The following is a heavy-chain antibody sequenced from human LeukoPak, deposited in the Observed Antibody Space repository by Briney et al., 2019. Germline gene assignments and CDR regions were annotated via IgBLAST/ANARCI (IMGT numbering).Heavy chain of an antibody. V-gene: IGHV1-18*01. CDR2: ISAYNGNT. J-gene: IGHJ4*02. D-gene: IGHD4-17*01. Sequence: RASVKVSCKASGYTFTSYGISWVRQAPGQGLEWMGWISAYNGNTNYAQKLQGRVTMTTDTSTSTAYMELSSLRSEDTAVYYCVSTTVTRGLYYFDYWGQGTLVTVSS. CDR1: GYTFTSYG. CDR3: VSTTVTRGLYYFDY.